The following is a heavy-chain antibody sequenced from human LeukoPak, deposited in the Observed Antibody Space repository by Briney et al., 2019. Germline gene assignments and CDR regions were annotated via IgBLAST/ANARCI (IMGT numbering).Heavy chain of an antibody. V-gene: IGHV3-33*01. CDR2: IWFDGSNT. J-gene: IGHJ4*02. D-gene: IGHD2-2*02. CDR3: ARNIPGNYYFDY. Sequence: GGSLRLSCAASGFTFSSYGMHWVRQAPGNGLEWVAVIWFDGSNTYYADSVKGRFTISRDNSKNTLYLQMNSLRAEDTAVFYCARNIPGNYYFDYWGQGTLVTVSS. CDR1: GFTFSSYG.